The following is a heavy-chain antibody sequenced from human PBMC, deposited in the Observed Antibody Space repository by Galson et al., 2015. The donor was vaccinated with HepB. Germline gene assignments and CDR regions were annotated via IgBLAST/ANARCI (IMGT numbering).Heavy chain of an antibody. CDR1: GFTFSSYG. D-gene: IGHD3-22*01. J-gene: IGHJ4*02. Sequence: LRLSCAASGFTFSSYGMHWVRQAPGKGLEWVAVISYDGSNKYYADSVKGRFTISRDNSKNALHLQMNSLRAEDTAVYYCAKEGERYYYDSSGYDYWGQGTLVTVSS. CDR2: ISYDGSNK. V-gene: IGHV3-30*18. CDR3: AKEGERYYYDSSGYDY.